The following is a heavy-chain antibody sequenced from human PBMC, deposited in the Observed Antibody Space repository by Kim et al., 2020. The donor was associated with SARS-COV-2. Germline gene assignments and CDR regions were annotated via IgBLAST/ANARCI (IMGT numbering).Heavy chain of an antibody. CDR1: GFTFSSYA. CDR2: ISGSGGST. J-gene: IGHJ5*02. D-gene: IGHD1-7*01. Sequence: GGSLRLSCAASGFTFSSYAMSWVRQAPGKGLEWVSAISGSGGSTYYADSVKGRFTISRDNSKNTLYLQMNSLRAEDTAVYYCAKALVDWNYLVGGLDWFDPWGQGTLVTVSS. CDR3: AKALVDWNYLVGGLDWFDP. V-gene: IGHV3-23*01.